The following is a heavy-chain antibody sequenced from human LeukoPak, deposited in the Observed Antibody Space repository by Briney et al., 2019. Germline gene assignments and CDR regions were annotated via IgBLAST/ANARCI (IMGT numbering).Heavy chain of an antibody. Sequence: GGSLRLSCAASGFTFSSYWMSWVRQAPGKGLEWVANIKQDGSEKYYVDSVKGRFTISRDNAKNSLYLQMNSLRAEDTAVYYCARDFYYDFWSGQFDCWGQGTLVTVSS. CDR3: ARDFYYDFWSGQFDC. V-gene: IGHV3-7*01. J-gene: IGHJ4*02. CDR2: IKQDGSEK. D-gene: IGHD3-3*01. CDR1: GFTFSSYW.